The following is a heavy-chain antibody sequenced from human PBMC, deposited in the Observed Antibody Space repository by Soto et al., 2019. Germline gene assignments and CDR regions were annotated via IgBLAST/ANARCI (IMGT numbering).Heavy chain of an antibody. Sequence: QVQLVQSGAEVKKPGSSVKVSCKASGGTFSSYTISWVRQAPGQGLEWMGRIIPILGIANYAQKFQGRVTITADKSTSTAYMELSSLRSEDTAVYYCATVATPRYFDYWGQGTLVTVSS. CDR1: GGTFSSYT. D-gene: IGHD4-17*01. CDR2: IIPILGIA. V-gene: IGHV1-69*02. J-gene: IGHJ4*02. CDR3: ATVATPRYFDY.